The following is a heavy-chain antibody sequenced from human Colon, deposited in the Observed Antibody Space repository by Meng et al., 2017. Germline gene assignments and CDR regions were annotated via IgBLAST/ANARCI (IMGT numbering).Heavy chain of an antibody. CDR3: ASLYGDSSVWYLDL. CDR1: GGSISSGNHY. CDR2: IYYSGST. D-gene: IGHD4-17*01. Sequence: LRLSCTVSGGSISSGNHYWSWIRQHPGKGLEYIGYIYYSGSTYYNPSLKSRVIISVDMSKNQFSLRLNSVTAADTAVYYCASLYGDSSVWYLDLWGRGTLVTVSS. V-gene: IGHV4-31*03. J-gene: IGHJ2*01.